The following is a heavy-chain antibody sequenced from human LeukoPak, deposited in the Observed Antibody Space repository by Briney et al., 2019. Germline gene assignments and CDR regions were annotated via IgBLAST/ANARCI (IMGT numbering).Heavy chain of an antibody. Sequence: ASVKVSCKASGYTFASYDINWVRQATGRGLEWMGWINTNTGNPTYAQGFTGRFVFSLDTSVSTAYLQISSLKAEDTAVYYCARGRAGISADFDYWGQGTLVTVSS. CDR3: ARGRAGISADFDY. CDR1: GYTFASYD. J-gene: IGHJ4*02. V-gene: IGHV7-4-1*02. CDR2: INTNTGNP. D-gene: IGHD6-13*01.